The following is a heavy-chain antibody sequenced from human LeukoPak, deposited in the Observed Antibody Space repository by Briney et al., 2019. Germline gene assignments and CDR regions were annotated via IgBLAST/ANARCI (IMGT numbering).Heavy chain of an antibody. CDR2: IYYSGST. CDR1: GGSISSYY. CDR3: ASGLSGGLYVWGSYYAFDI. V-gene: IGHV4-59*08. Sequence: PSDTLSLTCTVSGGSISSYYWSWIRQPPGKGLEWIGYIYYSGSTNYNPSLKSRVTISVDTSKTQFSLKLSSVTAADTAVYYCASGLSGGLYVWGSYYAFDIWGQGTMVTVSS. J-gene: IGHJ3*02. D-gene: IGHD3-16*01.